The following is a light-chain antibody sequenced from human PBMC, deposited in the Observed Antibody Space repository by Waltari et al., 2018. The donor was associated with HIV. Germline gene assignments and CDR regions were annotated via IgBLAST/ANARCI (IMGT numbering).Light chain of an antibody. CDR3: MLFFRSSYL. Sequence: QTVVTQEPSLSVAPGGTLTLTCSSATGPVRSGHYANWFQQKPWQPPRPLFYSSNKRQSFTPERFSASLVGDRAALTLSSVWPEDQADYFCMLFFRSSYLFGGGTKVTVL. V-gene: IGLV7-43*01. CDR1: TGPVRSGHY. J-gene: IGLJ2*01. CDR2: SSN.